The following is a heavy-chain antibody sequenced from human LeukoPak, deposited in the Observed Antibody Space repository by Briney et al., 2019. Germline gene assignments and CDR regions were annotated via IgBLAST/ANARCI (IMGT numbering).Heavy chain of an antibody. CDR2: IKTKTDGGTT. J-gene: IGHJ4*02. CDR3: STAVYTSGLDY. Sequence: GGSLRLSCAASGFTFSNAWMNWVRQAPGKGLEWVGRIKTKTDGGTTDYAAPVKGRFTISRDDSENTLYLQMNSLKTEDTAVYYCSTAVYTSGLDYWGQGTLVTVSS. CDR1: GFTFSNAW. V-gene: IGHV3-15*01. D-gene: IGHD6-19*01.